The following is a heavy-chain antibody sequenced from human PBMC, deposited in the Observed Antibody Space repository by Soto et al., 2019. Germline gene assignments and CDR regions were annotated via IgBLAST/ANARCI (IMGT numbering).Heavy chain of an antibody. CDR1: GFTFSSYW. CDR2: IKQDGSEK. V-gene: IGHV3-7*01. J-gene: IGHJ4*02. CDR3: ARVGYCSGGSCQRSYSHFDY. D-gene: IGHD2-15*01. Sequence: GGSLRLSCAASGFTFSSYWMSWVRQAPGKGLEWVANIKQDGSEKYYVDSVKGRFTISRDNAKNSLYLQMNSLRAEDTAVYYCARVGYCSGGSCQRSYSHFDYWGQGTLVTVSS.